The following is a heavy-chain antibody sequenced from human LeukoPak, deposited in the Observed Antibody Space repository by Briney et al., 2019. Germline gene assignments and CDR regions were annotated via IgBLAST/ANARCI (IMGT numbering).Heavy chain of an antibody. V-gene: IGHV1-2*02. Sequence: ASVKVSCKTSGYTFTDYSIHWVRQAPGQGLEWMGWINPNSGGTNYAQKFQGRVTMTGDTSISTTYMEVTRLRSDDTAIYYCARGPVRGVILGYYMDVWGKGTTVTVSS. J-gene: IGHJ6*03. D-gene: IGHD3-10*01. CDR1: GYTFTDYS. CDR3: ARGPVRGVILGYYMDV. CDR2: INPNSGGT.